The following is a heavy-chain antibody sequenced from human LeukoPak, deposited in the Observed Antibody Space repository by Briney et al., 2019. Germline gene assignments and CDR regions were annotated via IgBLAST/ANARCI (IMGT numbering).Heavy chain of an antibody. V-gene: IGHV1-18*01. CDR2: ISAYNGNA. CDR1: GYTFTSYG. Sequence: ASVKVSCKASGYTFTSYGISWVRQAPGQGLEWMGWISAYNGNANYAQKLQGRVTMTTDTSTSTAYMELRSLRSDDTAVYYCARNPTVTTPLYFDYWGQGTLVTVSS. J-gene: IGHJ4*02. CDR3: ARNPTVTTPLYFDY. D-gene: IGHD4-17*01.